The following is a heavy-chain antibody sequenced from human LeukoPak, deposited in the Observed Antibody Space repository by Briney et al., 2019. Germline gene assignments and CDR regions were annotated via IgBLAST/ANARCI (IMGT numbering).Heavy chain of an antibody. CDR2: IIPIFGTA. V-gene: IGHV1-69*05. J-gene: IGHJ6*03. D-gene: IGHD3-10*01. Sequence: SVKVSCKASGGTFSSYAISWVRQAPGQGLEWMGRIIPIFGTANYAQKFQGRATITTDESTSTAYMELSSLRSEVTAVYYCARGSLSAGNYYYMDVRGKGTTVTVSS. CDR1: GGTFSSYA. CDR3: ARGSLSAGNYYYMDV.